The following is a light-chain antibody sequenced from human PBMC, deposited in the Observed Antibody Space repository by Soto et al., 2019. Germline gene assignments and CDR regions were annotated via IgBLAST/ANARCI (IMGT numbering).Light chain of an antibody. V-gene: IGKV3D-15*01. CDR2: DAS. J-gene: IGKJ1*01. Sequence: DIVLTQSPATLSVSVGERATLSCRASHSVSSYLAWYQQKPGQAPRLLIYDASTRATGIPARFSGSGSGTEFTLTISSLQPEDFAVYYCQQYNSYPQTFGQGTKVDIK. CDR3: QQYNSYPQT. CDR1: HSVSSY.